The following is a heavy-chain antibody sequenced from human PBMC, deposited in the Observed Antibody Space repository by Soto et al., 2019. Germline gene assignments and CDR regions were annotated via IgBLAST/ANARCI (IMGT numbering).Heavy chain of an antibody. J-gene: IGHJ4*02. CDR3: ARDRGDGYNNY. CDR2: IIPILGIA. Sequence: QVQLVQSGAEVKKPGSSVKVSCKASGGTFSSYTISWVRQAPGQGLEWMGRIIPILGIANYAQKSQGRVTITADKSTSTAYMELSSLRSEDTAVYYCARDRGDGYNNYWGQGTLVTVSS. CDR1: GGTFSSYT. D-gene: IGHD3-10*01. V-gene: IGHV1-69*08.